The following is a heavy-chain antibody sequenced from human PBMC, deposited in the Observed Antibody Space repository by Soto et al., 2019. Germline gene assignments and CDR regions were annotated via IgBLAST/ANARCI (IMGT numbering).Heavy chain of an antibody. CDR1: GVTFSSET. J-gene: IGHJ4*02. CDR3: ATELGENPASPFDA. Sequence: SVKVSCKASGVTFSSETLGWVRQAPGQGLEWVGGIIPLFGTASYAQKFQGRVTVTADESTSTVYMELSSLRSDDTAVYFCATELGENPASPFDAWGQGTLVTVSS. V-gene: IGHV1-69*13. CDR2: IIPLFGTA. D-gene: IGHD3-10*01.